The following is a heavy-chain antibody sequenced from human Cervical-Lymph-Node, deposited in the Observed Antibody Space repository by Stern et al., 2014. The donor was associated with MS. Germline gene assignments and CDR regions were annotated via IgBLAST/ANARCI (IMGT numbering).Heavy chain of an antibody. CDR3: AAHIRATLFDF. Sequence: ESGPSLVKPTQTLTLTCTFSGFSLNSNGVGVGWVRQPPGKALEWLAIIYWDDDKRYSPSLKSRLTITKDTAKNQVVLTMTNMDPVDTATYFCAAHIRATLFDFWGQGTLVTVSS. J-gene: IGHJ4*02. D-gene: IGHD2-21*01. CDR2: IYWDDDK. V-gene: IGHV2-5*02. CDR1: GFSLNSNGVG.